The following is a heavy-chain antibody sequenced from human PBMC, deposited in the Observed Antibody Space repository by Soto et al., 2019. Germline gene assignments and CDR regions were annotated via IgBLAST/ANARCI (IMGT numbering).Heavy chain of an antibody. Sequence: EVQLLESGGGLVQPGGSLRLSCAASGFTFSSYAMSWVRQAQGKGLEWVSAISGSGDRTFYADSLKGRFTISRDNSKNKLSLQMNSLRAEDTAVYYCAKDVVGSGCFSYFDHWGQGTLVTVSS. V-gene: IGHV3-23*01. CDR2: ISGSGDRT. J-gene: IGHJ4*02. D-gene: IGHD6-19*01. CDR1: GFTFSSYA. CDR3: AKDVVGSGCFSYFDH.